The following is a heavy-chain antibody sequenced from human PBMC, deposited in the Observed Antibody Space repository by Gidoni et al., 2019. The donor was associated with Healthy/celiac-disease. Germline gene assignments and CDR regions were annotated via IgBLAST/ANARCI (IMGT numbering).Heavy chain of an antibody. V-gene: IGHV1-18*01. J-gene: IGHJ3*02. CDR1: GYPFTSSG. CDR3: ARDLTRYYGSGSYAPDAFDI. Sequence: VQLVPSGAAVKKPGASVKVSCKASGYPFTSSGISWVRQAPGQGLEWMGWISSYNGNTNYAQKLQGRVTMTTDTSTSTAYMELRSLRADDTAVYYGARDLTRYYGSGSYAPDAFDIWGQGTMVTVSS. CDR2: ISSYNGNT. D-gene: IGHD3-10*01.